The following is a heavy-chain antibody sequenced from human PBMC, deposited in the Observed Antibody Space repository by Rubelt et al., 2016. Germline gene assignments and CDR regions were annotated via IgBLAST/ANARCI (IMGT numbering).Heavy chain of an antibody. D-gene: IGHD5-12*01. CDR3: AADSGYGPSMDV. Sequence: QVQLVQSGAEVKKPGASVTVSCKASGYTFTNYGISWVRQAPGQGLEWMGWISAYNDNTNYAQKFQKRVTSTRDMSTSTAYMELSSRRSEDTAVYYCAADSGYGPSMDVWGQGTTVTVSS. J-gene: IGHJ6*02. CDR1: GYTFTNYG. CDR2: ISAYNDNT. V-gene: IGHV1-18*01.